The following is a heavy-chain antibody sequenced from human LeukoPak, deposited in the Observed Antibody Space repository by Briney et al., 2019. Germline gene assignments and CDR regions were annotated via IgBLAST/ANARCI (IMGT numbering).Heavy chain of an antibody. CDR2: ISSSGSTI. D-gene: IGHD3-9*01. J-gene: IGHJ4*02. CDR3: AREGKTQNYDILTGYYTQYFGY. CDR1: GFTFSSYE. V-gene: IGHV3-48*03. Sequence: GGSLRLSCAASGFTFSSYEMNWVRQAPGKGLEWVSYISSSGSTIYYADSVKGRFTISRDNAKNSLHLQMNSLRAEDTAVYYCAREGKTQNYDILTGYYTQYFGYWGQGTLVTVSS.